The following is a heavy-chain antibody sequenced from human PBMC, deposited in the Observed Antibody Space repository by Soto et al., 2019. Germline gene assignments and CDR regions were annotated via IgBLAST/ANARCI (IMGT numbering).Heavy chain of an antibody. CDR2: IIPILGIA. D-gene: IGHD3-3*01. CDR1: GGTFSSYT. J-gene: IGHJ5*02. V-gene: IGHV1-69*02. Sequence: ASVKVSCTASGGTFSSYTSIWVRQAPGQGLEWMGRIIPILGIANYAQKFQGRVTITADKSTSKAYMELSSLRSEDTAVYYCARVGWAGPRSGYPNWFDPWGQGTLVTVSS. CDR3: ARVGWAGPRSGYPNWFDP.